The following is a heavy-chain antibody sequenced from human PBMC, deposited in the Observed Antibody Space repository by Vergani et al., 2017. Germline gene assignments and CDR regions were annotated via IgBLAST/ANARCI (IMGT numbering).Heavy chain of an antibody. CDR2: ISYDGSNK. J-gene: IGHJ4*02. CDR3: AKANYDSTQFDY. CDR1: GFPFSSYG. Sequence: QVQLVESGGGVVQPGRSLRLSCAASGFPFSSYGMHWVRQAPGKGLEWVAVISYDGSNKYYADSVKGRFTISRDNSKNTLYLQMNSLRAEDTAVYYCAKANYDSTQFDYWGQGTLVAVSS. V-gene: IGHV3-30*18. D-gene: IGHD3-22*01.